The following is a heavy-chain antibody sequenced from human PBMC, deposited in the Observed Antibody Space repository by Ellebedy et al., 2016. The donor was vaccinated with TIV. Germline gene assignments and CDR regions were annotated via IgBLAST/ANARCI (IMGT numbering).Heavy chain of an antibody. D-gene: IGHD2-15*01. CDR2: IYYSGST. J-gene: IGHJ4*02. Sequence: MPSETLSLTCTVSGGSVSRSRYSCNWLRQPPGTGLEWIGNIYYSGSTNYNPSLKSRVTISLDTSKNQYSLKLTSVTAADSAVYYCGSQGYWGQGTLVTVSS. CDR1: GGSVSRSRYS. V-gene: IGHV4-61*01. CDR3: GSQGY.